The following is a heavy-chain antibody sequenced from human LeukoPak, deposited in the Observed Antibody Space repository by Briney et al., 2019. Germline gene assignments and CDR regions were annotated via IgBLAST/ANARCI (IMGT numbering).Heavy chain of an antibody. J-gene: IGHJ6*01. CDR1: GFTFNSYW. CDR3: ARRHYGMDV. V-gene: IGHV3-7*01. Sequence: GGSLRLSCAASGFTFNSYWMSWVRQAPGKGLEWVANIKQDGSGKYSVDSVKGRFTISRDNAKNSLFLQMNSLRAEDTAVYYCARRHYGMDVWGQGTTVTVSS. CDR2: IKQDGSGK.